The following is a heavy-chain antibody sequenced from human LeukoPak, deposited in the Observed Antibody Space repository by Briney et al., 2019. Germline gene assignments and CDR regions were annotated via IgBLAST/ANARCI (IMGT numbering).Heavy chain of an antibody. CDR1: GGSISSYY. D-gene: IGHD3-10*01. V-gene: IGHV4-59*04. CDR3: ARHGSGSYYTYFDY. J-gene: IGHJ4*02. CDR2: IYYSGST. Sequence: SETLSLTCTVSGGSISSYYWSWIRQPPGKGLEWIGYIYYSGSTYYNPSLKSRVTISVDTSKNQFSLKLSSVTAADTAVYYCARHGSGSYYTYFDYWGQGTLVTVSS.